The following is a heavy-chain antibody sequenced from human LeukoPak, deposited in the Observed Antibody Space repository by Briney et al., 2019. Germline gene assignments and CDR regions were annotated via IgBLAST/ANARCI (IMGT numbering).Heavy chain of an antibody. D-gene: IGHD3-22*01. V-gene: IGHV4-4*07. CDR1: GGSISTYY. CDR3: ARDLSSGTYPYFYYYMDV. Sequence: SYTLPLTCTVSGGSISTYYWNWIRQPAGKGLEWIGRIYTSGSTNYNPSLKSRVTMSVDTSKNQFYLKLSSVTAADTAVYYCARDLSSGTYPYFYYYMDVEGK. J-gene: IGHJ6*03. CDR2: IYTSGST.